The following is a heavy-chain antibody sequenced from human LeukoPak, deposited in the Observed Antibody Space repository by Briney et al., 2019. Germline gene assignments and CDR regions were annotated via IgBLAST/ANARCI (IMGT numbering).Heavy chain of an antibody. CDR1: GFTVSTYY. D-gene: IGHD2-2*01. Sequence: GGSLRLSCAASGFTVSTYYMTWVRQAPGKGLECVSVIYSGGSTYYADSVKGRFTVSRDNSKNTLYLQMNSLRAEDTATYYCARGLGYCTSTTCLLPFDYWGQGTLVTVSS. CDR3: ARGLGYCTSTTCLLPFDY. J-gene: IGHJ4*02. V-gene: IGHV3-53*01. CDR2: IYSGGST.